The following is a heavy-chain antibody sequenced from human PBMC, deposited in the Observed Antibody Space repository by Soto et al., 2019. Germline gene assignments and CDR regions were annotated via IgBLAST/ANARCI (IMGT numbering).Heavy chain of an antibody. CDR2: IYWDDDK. CDR3: AHSRCGGDCLQSYSSHYYYGMDV. Sequence: QITLKESGPTLVRPTQTLTLTCTFSGFSLSTSGVGVGWIRQPPGKALEWLALIYWDDDKRYSPSLKGRPTIPKYPSKHQVGRTMPNMDPADPATYYWAHSRCGGDCLQSYSSHYYYGMDVWGQGTTVTVSS. V-gene: IGHV2-5*02. D-gene: IGHD2-21*02. J-gene: IGHJ6*02. CDR1: GFSLSTSGVG.